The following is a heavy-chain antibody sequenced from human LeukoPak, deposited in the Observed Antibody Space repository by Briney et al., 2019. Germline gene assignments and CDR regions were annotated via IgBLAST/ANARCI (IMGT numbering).Heavy chain of an antibody. Sequence: GGSLRLSCAASGFTFSSYWMSWVRQAPGKGLEWVANIKQDGSEKYYVDSVKGRFTISRDNANNSLYLQMNSLRAEDTAVYYCARDGDGSSFDYWGQGTLVTVSS. CDR3: ARDGDGSSFDY. J-gene: IGHJ4*02. V-gene: IGHV3-7*01. D-gene: IGHD2-15*01. CDR2: IKQDGSEK. CDR1: GFTFSSYW.